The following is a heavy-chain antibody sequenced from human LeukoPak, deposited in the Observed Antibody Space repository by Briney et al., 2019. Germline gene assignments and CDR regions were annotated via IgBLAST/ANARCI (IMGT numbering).Heavy chain of an antibody. CDR1: GFSFSNSD. Sequence: PGGSLRLSCAASGFSFSNSDMNWVRQAPGKGLEWVSVIYSGGSTDYADSVKGRFTISRDILKNTLYLQVNSLRAEDTAVYYCARGPAGYNWGQGTLVTVSS. CDR2: IYSGGST. CDR3: ARGPAGYN. D-gene: IGHD1-1*01. J-gene: IGHJ4*02. V-gene: IGHV3-53*01.